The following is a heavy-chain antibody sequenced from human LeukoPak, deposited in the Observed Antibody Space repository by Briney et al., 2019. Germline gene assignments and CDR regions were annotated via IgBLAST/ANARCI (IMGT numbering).Heavy chain of an antibody. V-gene: IGHV4-38-2*01. CDR2: IYHSGST. D-gene: IGHD2-15*01. CDR3: VRLPPPRYCSGGSCYSVY. CDR1: GYSISSGYY. Sequence: SETLSLTCAVSGYSISSGYYWGWIRQPPGKGLEWIGSIYHSGSTYYNPSLKSRVTISVDTSKNQFSLKLSSVTAADTAVYYCVRLPPPRYCSGGSCYSVYWGQGTLVTVSS. J-gene: IGHJ4*02.